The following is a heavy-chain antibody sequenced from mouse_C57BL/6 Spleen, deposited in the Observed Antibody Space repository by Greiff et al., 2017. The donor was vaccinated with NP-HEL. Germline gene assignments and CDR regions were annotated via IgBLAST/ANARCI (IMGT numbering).Heavy chain of an antibody. V-gene: IGHV5-6*01. CDR3: ARKHYGSSPYYGY. Sequence: EVHLVESGGDLVKPGGSLKLSCAASGFTFSSYGMSWVRQTPDKRLEWVATISSGGSYTYYPDSVKGRFTISRDNAKNTLYLQMSSLKSEDTAMYYCARKHYGSSPYYGYWGQGTTLTVSS. CDR2: ISSGGSYT. CDR1: GFTFSSYG. D-gene: IGHD1-1*01. J-gene: IGHJ2*01.